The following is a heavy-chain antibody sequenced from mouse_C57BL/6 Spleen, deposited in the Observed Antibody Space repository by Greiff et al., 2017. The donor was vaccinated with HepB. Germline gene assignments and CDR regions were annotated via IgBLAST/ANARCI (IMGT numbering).Heavy chain of an antibody. D-gene: IGHD1-1*01. J-gene: IGHJ4*01. CDR1: GYAFSSSW. CDR2: IYPGDGDT. Sequence: QVQLQQSGPELVKPGASVKISCKASGYAFSSSWMNWVKQRPGKGLEWIGRIYPGDGDTNYNGKFKGKATLTADKSSSTAYMQLSSLTSEDSAVYFCARGRDYYGSFYYAMDYWGQGTSVTVSS. V-gene: IGHV1-82*01. CDR3: ARGRDYYGSFYYAMDY.